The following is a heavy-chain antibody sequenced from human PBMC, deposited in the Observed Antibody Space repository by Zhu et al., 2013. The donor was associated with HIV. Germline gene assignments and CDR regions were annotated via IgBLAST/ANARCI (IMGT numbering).Heavy chain of an antibody. Sequence: QVQLVQSGAEIKKPGASVKVSCRVSGYTLTELSIHWVRQAPGKGLEWMGGFVPEDDYPNYPQKFQGRVAIAADDSTSTAYMELSSLTSEDTALYLCARALYDVRSRPDYIFYYMDVWGKGTMVSVSS. CDR1: GYTLTELS. V-gene: IGHV1-24*01. J-gene: IGHJ6*03. D-gene: IGHD3-10*02. CDR3: ARALYDVRSRPDYIFYYMDV. CDR2: FVPEDDYP.